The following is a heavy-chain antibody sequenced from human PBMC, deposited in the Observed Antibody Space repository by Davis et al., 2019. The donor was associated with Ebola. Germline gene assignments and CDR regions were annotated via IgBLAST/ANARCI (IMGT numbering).Heavy chain of an antibody. D-gene: IGHD2-15*01. CDR2: IKQDGSEK. J-gene: IGHJ6*02. Sequence: GGSLRLSCTASGFSFSNYVMSWVRQAPGKGLEWVANIKQDGSEKYYVDSVKGRFTISRDNAKNSLYLQMNSLRAEDTAVYYCARVMVGILNVWGQGTTVTVSS. CDR3: ARVMVGILNV. V-gene: IGHV3-7*03. CDR1: GFSFSNYV.